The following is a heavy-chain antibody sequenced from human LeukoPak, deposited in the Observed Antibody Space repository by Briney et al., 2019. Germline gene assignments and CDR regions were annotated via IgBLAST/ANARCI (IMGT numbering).Heavy chain of an antibody. Sequence: PGGSLRLSCAASGFTFSSYEMNWVRQAPGKGLEWVSYISSSGSTIYYADSVEGRFTISRDNAKNSLYLQMNSLRAEDTAVYYCARGILRRYFDYWGQGTLVTVSS. D-gene: IGHD2-15*01. V-gene: IGHV3-48*03. CDR3: ARGILRRYFDY. J-gene: IGHJ4*02. CDR2: ISSSGSTI. CDR1: GFTFSSYE.